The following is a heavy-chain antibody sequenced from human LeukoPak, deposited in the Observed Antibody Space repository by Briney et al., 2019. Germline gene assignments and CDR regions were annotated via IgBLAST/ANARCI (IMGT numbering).Heavy chain of an antibody. J-gene: IGHJ4*02. Sequence: GGSLRLSCAASGFTFSSYSMKWVRQAPGKGLEWVSSVSSSSAYINYANSVKGRFTISRDNAKNSLFLQMNSLRAEDTALYYCARGITMVRGVTTFDYWGQGTLVTVSS. V-gene: IGHV3-21*01. CDR3: ARGITMVRGVTTFDY. CDR1: GFTFSSYS. CDR2: VSSSSAYI. D-gene: IGHD3-10*01.